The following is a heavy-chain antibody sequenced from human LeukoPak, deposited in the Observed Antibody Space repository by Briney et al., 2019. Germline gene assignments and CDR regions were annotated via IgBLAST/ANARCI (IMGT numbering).Heavy chain of an antibody. CDR1: GFAFSSYE. Sequence: GGSLRLSCASSGFAFSSYEMNWVRQAPGKGLEWASYISSSGSIIYYADSVKGRFTISRDNAKNSLFLQMNSLRVEDTAVYYCARTMWGFDYWGQGTLVTVSS. J-gene: IGHJ4*02. V-gene: IGHV3-48*03. CDR2: ISSSGSII. CDR3: ARTMWGFDY. D-gene: IGHD7-27*01.